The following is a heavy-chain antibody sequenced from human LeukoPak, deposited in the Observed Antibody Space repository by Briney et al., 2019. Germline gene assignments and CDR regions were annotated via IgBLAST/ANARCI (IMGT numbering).Heavy chain of an antibody. Sequence: ASVKVSCKASGYTFTGYYMHWVRQAPGQGLEWMGWINPNSGGTNYAQKFQGRVTMTRDTSISTAYMELSRLRSDATAVYYCARAHITMVRGVIYPGYWGQGTLVTVSS. CDR1: GYTFTGYY. J-gene: IGHJ4*02. CDR3: ARAHITMVRGVIYPGY. V-gene: IGHV1-2*02. CDR2: INPNSGGT. D-gene: IGHD3-10*01.